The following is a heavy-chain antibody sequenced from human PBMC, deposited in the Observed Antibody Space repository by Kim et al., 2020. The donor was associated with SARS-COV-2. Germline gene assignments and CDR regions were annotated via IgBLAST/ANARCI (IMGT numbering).Heavy chain of an antibody. CDR1: GFSFTDAW. V-gene: IGHV3-15*01. J-gene: IGHJ4*02. D-gene: IGHD3-22*01. Sequence: GGSLRLSCAASGFSFTDAWMSWVRQAPGKGLEWVGRIKSQSDGGTPDYAAPVKGRFSISRNDAKNTLHLQMNSLRAEDTAIYYCTAQHFDSSGYLLGNYWGQGTLVTVSS. CDR3: TAQHFDSSGYLLGNY. CDR2: IKSQSDGGTP.